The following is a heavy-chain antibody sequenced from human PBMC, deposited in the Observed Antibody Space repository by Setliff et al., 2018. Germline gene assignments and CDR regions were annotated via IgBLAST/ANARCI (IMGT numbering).Heavy chain of an antibody. CDR1: GFIFDDYA. V-gene: IGHV3-9*01. CDR2: IRAGSDNI. Sequence: SLKISCAASGFIFDDYAMHWVRQAPGKGLEWVSGIRAGSDNIAYADSVKGRFTIPRDNAKDSLYLQLDSLRPDDTAFYYCARGHCTTISCFLDHWGQGIMVTVSS. D-gene: IGHD2-8*01. CDR3: ARGHCTTISCFLDH. J-gene: IGHJ4*02.